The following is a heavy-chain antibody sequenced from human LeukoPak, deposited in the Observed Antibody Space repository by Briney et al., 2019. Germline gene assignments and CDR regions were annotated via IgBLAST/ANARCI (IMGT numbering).Heavy chain of an antibody. CDR3: AKDQVAGERQLGYY. V-gene: IGHV3-23*01. D-gene: IGHD6-13*01. Sequence: GGSLRLSCAASGFTFSSYAMSWVRQAPGKGLEWVSAISGSGGSTYYADSVKGRFTISRDNSKNTLYLQMNSLRAEDTAVYYCAKDQVAGERQLGYYWGQGTLVTVSS. J-gene: IGHJ4*02. CDR1: GFTFSSYA. CDR2: ISGSGGST.